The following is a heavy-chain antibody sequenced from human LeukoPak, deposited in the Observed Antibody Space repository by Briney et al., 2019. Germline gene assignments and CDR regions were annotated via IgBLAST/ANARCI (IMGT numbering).Heavy chain of an antibody. CDR1: GYTFTGYY. Sequence: ASVKVSCKASGYTFTGYYMHWVRQAPGQGLEWMGWINPNSGGTNYAQKFQGRVTITRNTSISTAYMELSSLRSEDTAVYYCARGRAAAADYWGQGTLVTVSS. V-gene: IGHV1-2*02. J-gene: IGHJ4*02. CDR3: ARGRAAAADY. CDR2: INPNSGGT. D-gene: IGHD6-13*01.